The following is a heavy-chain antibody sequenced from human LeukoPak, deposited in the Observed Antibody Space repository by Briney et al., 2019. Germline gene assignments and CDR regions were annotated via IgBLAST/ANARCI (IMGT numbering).Heavy chain of an antibody. CDR3: AKDGVVVMTAAIVFFDY. Sequence: PGGSLRLSCATSGFTFSTYGMHWVRQAPGKGLEWVAFIRYDGSNKYYADSVKGRFTISRDNSKNTLYLQMNSLRAEDTAVYYCAKDGVVVMTAAIVFFDYWGQGTPVTVSS. D-gene: IGHD2-2*02. J-gene: IGHJ4*02. CDR2: IRYDGSNK. V-gene: IGHV3-30*02. CDR1: GFTFSTYG.